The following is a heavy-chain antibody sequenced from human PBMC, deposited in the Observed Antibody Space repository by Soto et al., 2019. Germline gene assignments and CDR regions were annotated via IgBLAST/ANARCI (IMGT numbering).Heavy chain of an antibody. CDR3: VRENRRDYNYGMDV. V-gene: IGHV3-72*01. Sequence: EVQLVESGGGLVQPGGSLRLSCAASGITLSDHDMDWVRQGPGKGLEWVGRTRDKGNRYATEYAASVKGRFTISRDDSKNLLYLQMNSLKFEDTAVYYCVRENRRDYNYGMDVWGQGTTVTVSS. D-gene: IGHD3-10*01. CDR1: GITLSDHD. CDR2: TRDKGNRYAT. J-gene: IGHJ6*02.